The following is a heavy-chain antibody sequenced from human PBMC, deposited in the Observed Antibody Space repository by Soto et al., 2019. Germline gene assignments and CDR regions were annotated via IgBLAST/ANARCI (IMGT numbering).Heavy chain of an antibody. Sequence: GGSLSLSCAASGFTFSSYAMHWVRQAPGKGLECVAVISYDGSNKYYADSVKGRFTISRDNSKNTLYLQMNSLRAEDTAVYYCAREGSYYDYWGQGTLVTVSS. CDR1: GFTFSSYA. J-gene: IGHJ4*02. D-gene: IGHD3-10*01. CDR3: AREGSYYDY. CDR2: ISYDGSNK. V-gene: IGHV3-30*04.